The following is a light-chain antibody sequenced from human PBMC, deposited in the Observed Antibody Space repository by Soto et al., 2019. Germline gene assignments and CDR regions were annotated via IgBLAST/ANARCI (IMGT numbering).Light chain of an antibody. CDR1: GRDIGAYNY. J-gene: IGLJ1*01. Sequence: QSALTQPASVSGSPGQSITISCTGSGRDIGAYNYVSWYQQHPGKAPKLIIYGVKTRPSGVSNRFSASKSAFTASLTISGLQAEDEADYYCSSYTTSYVYVFGPGIKVTVL. V-gene: IGLV2-14*01. CDR2: GVK. CDR3: SSYTTSYVYV.